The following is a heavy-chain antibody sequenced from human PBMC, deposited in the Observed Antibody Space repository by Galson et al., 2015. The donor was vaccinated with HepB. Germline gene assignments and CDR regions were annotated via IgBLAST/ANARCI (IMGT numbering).Heavy chain of an antibody. D-gene: IGHD3-16*01. CDR3: AREGHLGVTVWYFDL. Sequence: SVKVSCKASGYAFTGYYIHWVRQAPGQGPEWMGRINCHRGGTDYAQNFQGRVTMTRDTSSSTVYVELRRLRSDDTAVYYCAREGHLGVTVWYFDLWGRGTLVTVSS. CDR2: INCHRGGT. V-gene: IGHV1-2*06. J-gene: IGHJ2*01. CDR1: GYAFTGYY.